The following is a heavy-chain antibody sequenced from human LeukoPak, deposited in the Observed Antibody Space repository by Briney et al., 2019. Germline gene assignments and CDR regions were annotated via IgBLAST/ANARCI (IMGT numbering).Heavy chain of an antibody. CDR3: VKDATWGGFDY. V-gene: IGHV3-23*01. CDR1: GFTFSSFA. CDR2: IDTSGLRT. D-gene: IGHD3-16*01. J-gene: IGHJ4*02. Sequence: GGSLRLSCAASGFTFSSFALSWVRQAPGKVLEWVSAIDTSGLRTLYADSVKGRFTISRDNSRNTLFLQINSLRADDAALYYCVKDATWGGFDYWGQGTLVTVSS.